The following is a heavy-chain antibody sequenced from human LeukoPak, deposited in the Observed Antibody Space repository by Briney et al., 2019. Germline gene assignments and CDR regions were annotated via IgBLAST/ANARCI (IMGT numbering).Heavy chain of an antibody. CDR3: VKVRGRARVGYFDY. V-gene: IGHV3-74*01. CDR2: INKDGSVI. D-gene: IGHD1-26*01. Sequence: PGGSLRLSCAASGFTFSSSWIHWVRQAPGKGLVWVSRINKDGSVIDYAESVKGRFSISRDNAKNTLYLQMNSLRVEGTAIYYCVKVRGRARVGYFDYWGQGALVTVSS. CDR1: GFTFSSSW. J-gene: IGHJ4*02.